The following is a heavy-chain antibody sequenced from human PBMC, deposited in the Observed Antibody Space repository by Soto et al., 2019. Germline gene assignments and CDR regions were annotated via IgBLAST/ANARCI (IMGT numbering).Heavy chain of an antibody. V-gene: IGHV4-59*01. D-gene: IGHD6-13*01. J-gene: IGHJ1*01. CDR2: IYYTGST. Sequence: SETLSLTCTVSSGSISTYYWSWIRQPPGKGLEWIGYIYYTGSTNYNPSLKTRVAISMDTSKNQFSLNLSSVTAADTAVYYCARGSSSWYGEYFQHWGQGTLVTVSS. CDR1: SGSISTYY. CDR3: ARGSSSWYGEYFQH.